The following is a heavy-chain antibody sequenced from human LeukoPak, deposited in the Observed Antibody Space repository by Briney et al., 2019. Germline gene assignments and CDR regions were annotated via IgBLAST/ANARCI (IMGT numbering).Heavy chain of an antibody. CDR3: ASLAGSSGWFLAPNDY. V-gene: IGHV3-30-3*01. J-gene: IGHJ4*02. CDR2: ISYDGTSK. D-gene: IGHD6-19*01. CDR1: GFTFSSYA. Sequence: PGGSLRLSCAASGFTFSSYALHWVRQAPGKGLEWVAVISYDGTSKYYADSMKGRFTISRDNSKNTLYLQMNSLRPEDTAVYYCASLAGSSGWFLAPNDYWGQGTLATVSS.